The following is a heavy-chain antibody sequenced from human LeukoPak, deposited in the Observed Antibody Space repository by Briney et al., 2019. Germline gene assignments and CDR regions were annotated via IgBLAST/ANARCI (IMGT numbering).Heavy chain of an antibody. J-gene: IGHJ4*02. Sequence: GASVKVSCKASGYTFTSYGTSWVRQAPGQGLEWMGGIIPIFGTANYAQKFQGRVTITADESTSTAYMELSSLRSEDTAVYYCASEDYDILTGYPYFDYWGQGTLVTVSS. CDR1: GYTFTSYG. V-gene: IGHV1-69*13. CDR2: IIPIFGTA. D-gene: IGHD3-9*01. CDR3: ASEDYDILTGYPYFDY.